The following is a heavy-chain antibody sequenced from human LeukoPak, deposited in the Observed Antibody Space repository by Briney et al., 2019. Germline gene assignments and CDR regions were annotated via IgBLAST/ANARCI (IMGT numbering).Heavy chain of an antibody. CDR1: GFTFGDYA. CDR2: MSNSGENT. J-gene: IGHJ4*02. CDR3: AKGGASVTRYVDY. Sequence: GGSLRLSCTASGFTFGDYAMTWVRQTPGKGLEWVGIMSNSGENTFYGEAVKGRFTISGDNSQNTLYLQMNSLRPEDTAVYYCAKGGASVTRYVDYWGQGTLVTVSS. D-gene: IGHD4-17*01. V-gene: IGHV3-30-3*02.